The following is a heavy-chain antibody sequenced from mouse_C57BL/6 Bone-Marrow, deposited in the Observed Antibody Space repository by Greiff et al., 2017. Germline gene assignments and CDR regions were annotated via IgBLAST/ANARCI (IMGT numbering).Heavy chain of an antibody. CDR3: AKDYDHEGAMDY. D-gene: IGHD2-4*01. CDR2: IHPNSGST. CDR1: GYTFTSYW. J-gene: IGHJ4*01. V-gene: IGHV1-64*01. Sequence: QVQLQQPGAELVKPGASVKLSCKASGYTFTSYWMHWVKQRPGQGLEWIGMIHPNSGSTNYNEKFKSKATLTVDKSSSTAYMQLSSLTSEDSAVYCCAKDYDHEGAMDYWGQGTSVTVSS.